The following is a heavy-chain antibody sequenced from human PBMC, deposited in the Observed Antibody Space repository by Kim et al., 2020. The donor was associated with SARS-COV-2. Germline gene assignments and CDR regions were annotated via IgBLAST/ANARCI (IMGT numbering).Heavy chain of an antibody. D-gene: IGHD6-13*01. J-gene: IGHJ5*02. V-gene: IGHV4-59*01. CDR3: AREHSSSWPLTNWFDP. Sequence: YPRSRVPISVDTSKNQFSLKSSSVTAADTAVYYCAREHSSSWPLTNWFDPWGQGTLVTVSS.